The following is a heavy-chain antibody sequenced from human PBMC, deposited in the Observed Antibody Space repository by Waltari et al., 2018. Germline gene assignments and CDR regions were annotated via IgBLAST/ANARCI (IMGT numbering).Heavy chain of an antibody. V-gene: IGHV1-69*10. CDR1: GGTLTGDF. CDR2: IVPILGIS. CDR3: AGGVRIFGVVRWFDP. D-gene: IGHD3-3*01. J-gene: IGHJ5*02. Sequence: QVQLVQSGDEVKKPGSSLKVSCTSSGGTLTGDFITWVRQAPGQSLEWMGGIVPILGISNHAPKFQGRVTITADTSTGTVYMELSSLRSDDTAVYYWAGGVRIFGVVRWFDPWGQGTLVTVSS.